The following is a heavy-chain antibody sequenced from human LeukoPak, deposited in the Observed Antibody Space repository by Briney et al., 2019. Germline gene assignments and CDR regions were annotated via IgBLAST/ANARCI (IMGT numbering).Heavy chain of an antibody. CDR3: ARFASGPECTAGKCPFDL. D-gene: IGHD2-8*02. Sequence: PGGSLRLSCTASGFTFSSYWMHWVRQAPGKGLVWVSRINSDGGSTSYADSVKGRFTISRDNSRNTLYLQMNSLRAEDTAVYYCARFASGPECTAGKCPFDLWGQGALVSVSS. CDR1: GFTFSSYW. V-gene: IGHV3-74*01. J-gene: IGHJ4*02. CDR2: INSDGGST.